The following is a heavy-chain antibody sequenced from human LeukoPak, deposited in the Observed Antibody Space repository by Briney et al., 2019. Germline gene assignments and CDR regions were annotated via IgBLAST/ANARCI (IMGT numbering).Heavy chain of an antibody. D-gene: IGHD6-6*01. CDR3: ARRGGSSSRRSPIDY. CDR1: GFTFSDYW. J-gene: IGHJ4*02. V-gene: IGHV3-7*01. CDR2: IKQDGSQR. Sequence: GGSLRLSCTASGFTFSDYWMTWVRQAPGKGPEWVANIKQDGSQRYYVDSARGRFTISRDNAKNSLFLQMNGLRAEDTAVYYCARRGGSSSRRSPIDYWGQGTLVTVSS.